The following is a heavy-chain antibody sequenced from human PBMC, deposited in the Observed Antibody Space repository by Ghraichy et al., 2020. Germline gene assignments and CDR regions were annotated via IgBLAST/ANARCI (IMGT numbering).Heavy chain of an antibody. J-gene: IGHJ2*01. CDR1: GGSITGSYY. CDR3: ARSLNLGYCSTSSCPFWSFDL. CDR2: IHHSGIT. V-gene: IGHV4-59*01. Sequence: SETLSLTCYVSGGSITGSYYWSWIRQSPGKGLEWIGYIHHSGITHFSPSFKSRLSSSIDTSKSHFSLKLTSVTSADAAVYYCARSLNLGYCSTSSCPFWSFDLWGRGTLVTVSS. D-gene: IGHD2-2*01.